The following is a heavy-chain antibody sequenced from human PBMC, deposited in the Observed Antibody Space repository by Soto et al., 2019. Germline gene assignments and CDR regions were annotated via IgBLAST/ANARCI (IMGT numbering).Heavy chain of an antibody. V-gene: IGHV3-21*01. D-gene: IGHD3-3*01. CDR3: AREKNDFWSGYYTDRQYYYYGMDV. CDR2: ISSSSSYI. CDR1: GFTFSSYS. J-gene: IGHJ6*02. Sequence: PGGSLRLSCAASGFTFSSYSMNWVRQAPGKGLEWVSSISSSSSYIYYADSVKGRFTISRDNAKNSLYLQMNSLRAEDTAVYYCAREKNDFWSGYYTDRQYYYYGMDVWGQGTPVTVSS.